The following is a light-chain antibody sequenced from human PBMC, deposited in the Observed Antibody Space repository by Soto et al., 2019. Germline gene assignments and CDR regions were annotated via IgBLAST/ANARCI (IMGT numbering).Light chain of an antibody. CDR2: KAS. Sequence: DIQMTQSPSTLSASVGDRVTITCRASQSISSWLAWYQQKPGKAPKLLIYKASSLESGVPSRFSGSGSGTEFTLTISRLEPEDFAVYYCQQYGSSPWTFGQGTKVDIK. CDR1: QSISSW. V-gene: IGKV1-5*03. CDR3: QQYGSSPWT. J-gene: IGKJ1*01.